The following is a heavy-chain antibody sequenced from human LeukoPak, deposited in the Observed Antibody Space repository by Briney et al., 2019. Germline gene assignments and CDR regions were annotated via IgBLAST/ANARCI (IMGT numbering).Heavy chain of an antibody. D-gene: IGHD4-17*01. J-gene: IGHJ4*02. CDR2: IYYSGTT. CDR3: ASTATTFPQWFDY. V-gene: IGHV4-39*01. CDR1: GGSISNSSYY. Sequence: SETLSLTCTVSGGSISNSSYYWAWIRQSPGKGLDWIGSIYYSGTTYYNPSLKSRVTISVDTSNNQFSLKMSSVTAADTAVYYCASTATTFPQWFDYWGQGTLVTVSS.